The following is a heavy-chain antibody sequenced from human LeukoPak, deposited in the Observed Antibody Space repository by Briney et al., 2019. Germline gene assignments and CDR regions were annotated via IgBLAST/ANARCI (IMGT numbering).Heavy chain of an antibody. Sequence: PGGSLRLSCAASGFRFSTYSMNWVRQAPGKGLEWVANMDPTGSQKRYVDSVRGRFTISKDNPGASLYLDMHSLRAEDTAIYYCAIWTSGNYWGQGTLVTVSS. V-gene: IGHV3-7*01. CDR2: MDPTGSQK. CDR1: GFRFSTYS. D-gene: IGHD1-1*01. J-gene: IGHJ4*02. CDR3: AIWTSGNY.